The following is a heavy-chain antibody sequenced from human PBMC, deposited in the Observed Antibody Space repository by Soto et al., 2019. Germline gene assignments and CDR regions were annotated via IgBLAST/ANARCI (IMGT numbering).Heavy chain of an antibody. CDR1: GFTFSSYA. J-gene: IGHJ6*02. CDR3: AKDLEGCSSTSCYPGQYYYYGMDV. V-gene: IGHV3-23*01. D-gene: IGHD2-2*01. CDR2: ISGSGGST. Sequence: GGSLRLSCAASGFTFSSYAMSWVRQAPGKGLEWVSAISGSGGSTYYADSVKGRFTISRDNSKNTLYLQMNSLRAEDTAVYYCAKDLEGCSSTSCYPGQYYYYGMDVWGQGTTVTVSS.